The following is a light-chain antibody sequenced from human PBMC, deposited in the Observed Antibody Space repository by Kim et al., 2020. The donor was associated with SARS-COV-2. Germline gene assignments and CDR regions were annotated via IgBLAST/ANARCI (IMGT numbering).Light chain of an antibody. CDR2: DVT. Sequence: GQSVTMACTGTHNDIGAYDYVSWYQQRPGKAPKLIIFDVTGRPSGVPDRFSGSKSGNTASLTISGLQAEDEADYYCSSYAGRYTLVFGGGTQLTVL. J-gene: IGLJ3*02. CDR3: SSYAGRYTLV. CDR1: HNDIGAYDY. V-gene: IGLV2-11*01.